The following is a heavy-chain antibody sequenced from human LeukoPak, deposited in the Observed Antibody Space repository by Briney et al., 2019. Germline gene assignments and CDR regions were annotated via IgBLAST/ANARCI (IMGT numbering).Heavy chain of an antibody. CDR3: ARDLPSITMVRAISYYFDY. Sequence: SETLSLTCTVSGGSISSSSYYWGWIRQPPGKGLEWIGSIYYSGSTYYNPSLKSRVTISVDTSKNQFSLKLSSVTAADTAVYYCARDLPSITMVRAISYYFDYWGQGTLVTVSS. J-gene: IGHJ4*02. CDR1: GGSISSSSYY. CDR2: IYYSGST. V-gene: IGHV4-39*07. D-gene: IGHD3-10*01.